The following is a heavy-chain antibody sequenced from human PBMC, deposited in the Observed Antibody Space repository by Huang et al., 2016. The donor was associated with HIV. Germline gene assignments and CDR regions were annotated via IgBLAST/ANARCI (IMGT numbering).Heavy chain of an antibody. CDR3: ARLPGSITMIRGVITDPY. V-gene: IGHV4-39*02. CDR2: IYYSGGT. J-gene: IGHJ4*02. CDR1: GGSIRSDNYY. Sequence: QLQLQESGPGLVKPSETLSLTCTVSGGSIRSDNYYWGWISQPPGKGLAWIGSIYYSGGTYDNPSLKRRVTITVDTSKNNFARRMSSVTAADTAVYYCARLPGSITMIRGVITDPYWGQGTLVTVSS. D-gene: IGHD3-10*01.